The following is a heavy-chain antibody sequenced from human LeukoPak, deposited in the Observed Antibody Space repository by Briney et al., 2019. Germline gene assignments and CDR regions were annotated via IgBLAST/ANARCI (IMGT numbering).Heavy chain of an antibody. CDR3: ARDDSSGYYEFDI. D-gene: IGHD3-22*01. CDR1: GFTVSSNY. Sequence: GRSLRLSCAASGFTVSSNYMSWVRQAPGKGLEWVSVIYSGGSTYYADSVKGRFTISRHNSKNTLYLQMNSLRAEDTAVYYCARDDSSGYYEFDIWGQGTMVTVSS. CDR2: IYSGGST. V-gene: IGHV3-53*04. J-gene: IGHJ3*02.